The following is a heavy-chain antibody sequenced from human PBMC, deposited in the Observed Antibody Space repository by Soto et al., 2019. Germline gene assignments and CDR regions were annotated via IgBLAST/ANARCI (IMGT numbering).Heavy chain of an antibody. D-gene: IGHD3-10*01. V-gene: IGHV4-31*03. CDR2: IDYTGST. CDR1: GDSIRGGGHY. Sequence: QVQLQESGPGLVKPSQTLSLTCTVSGDSIRGGGHYWNWIRQLPGKGLEWIGHIDYTGSTQYNPPXXXRXXISVDTSKNDLSLKVTSVTAADTAVYFCARMPRGGIRFVDYWGQGTLVTVSS. CDR3: ARMPRGGIRFVDY. J-gene: IGHJ4*02.